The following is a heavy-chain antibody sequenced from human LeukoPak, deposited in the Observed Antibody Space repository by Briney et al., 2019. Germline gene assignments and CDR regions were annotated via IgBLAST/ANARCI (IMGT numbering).Heavy chain of an antibody. Sequence: SVKVSCKASGGTFSSYAISLVRQAPGQGLEWMGRIIPILGIANYAQKFQGRVTITADKSTSTAYMELSSLRSEDTAVYYCARDLTGGYFDYWGQGTLVTVSS. J-gene: IGHJ4*02. D-gene: IGHD2-15*01. V-gene: IGHV1-69*04. CDR2: IIPILGIA. CDR1: GGTFSSYA. CDR3: ARDLTGGYFDY.